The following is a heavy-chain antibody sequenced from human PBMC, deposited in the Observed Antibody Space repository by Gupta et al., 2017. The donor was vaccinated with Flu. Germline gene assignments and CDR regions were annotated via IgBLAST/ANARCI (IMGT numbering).Heavy chain of an antibody. CDR3: ARRITIFGVVTYGMDV. V-gene: IGHV3-33*01. D-gene: IGHD3-3*01. CDR1: GFTFSSYG. Sequence: QVQLVESGGGVVQPGRSLRLSCAASGFTFSSYGMHWVRQAPGKGLEWVAVIWYDGSNKYYADSVKGRFTISRDNSKNTLYLQMNSLRAEDTAVYYCARRITIFGVVTYGMDVWGQGTTVTVSS. CDR2: IWYDGSNK. J-gene: IGHJ6*02.